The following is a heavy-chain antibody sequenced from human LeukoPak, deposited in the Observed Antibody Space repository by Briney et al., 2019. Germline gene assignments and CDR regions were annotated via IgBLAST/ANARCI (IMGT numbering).Heavy chain of an antibody. CDR1: GFTFSSYS. Sequence: GGSLRLSCAASGFTFSSYSMNWVRQAPGKGLEWVLSISSSSSYIYYADSVKGRFTISRDNAKNSLYLQMNSPRAEDTAVYYCAREGPAVTVDYWGQGTLVTVSS. J-gene: IGHJ4*02. CDR3: AREGPAVTVDY. V-gene: IGHV3-21*01. D-gene: IGHD4-17*01. CDR2: ISSSSSYI.